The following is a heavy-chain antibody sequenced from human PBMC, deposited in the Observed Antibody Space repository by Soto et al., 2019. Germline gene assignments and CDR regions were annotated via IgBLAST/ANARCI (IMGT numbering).Heavy chain of an antibody. J-gene: IGHJ6*03. CDR1: GGSFSGYY. Sequence: QVQLQQWGAGLLKPSETLSLTCAVYGGSFSGYYWSWIRQTPGKGLEWIGEINDSGSTNNNPSLMIRVTILVDTPKNQFSLKLSAVAAADSAVYYCARGLLLWFGELSRRGGYYYYMDVGGKGTTVTVSS. CDR2: INDSGST. CDR3: ARGLLLWFGELSRRGGYYYYMDV. V-gene: IGHV4-34*01. D-gene: IGHD3-10*01.